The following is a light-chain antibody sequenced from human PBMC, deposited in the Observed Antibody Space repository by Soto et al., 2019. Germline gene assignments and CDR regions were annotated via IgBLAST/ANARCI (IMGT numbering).Light chain of an antibody. Sequence: DIPMTQSPSSLSASVGARVTITCRASQGIRHYLAWYHQKPGKVPKLLIYEASNLQSGIPSRLRRGRSGTEYTLTSSCLATDGVATYYWEDFDSAPRAVGQGTRV. CDR2: EAS. J-gene: IGKJ1*01. V-gene: IGKV1-27*01. CDR1: QGIRHY. CDR3: EDFDSAPRA.